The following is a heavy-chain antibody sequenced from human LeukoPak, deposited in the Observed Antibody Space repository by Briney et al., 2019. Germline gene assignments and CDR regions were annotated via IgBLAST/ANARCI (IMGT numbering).Heavy chain of an antibody. Sequence: PGGSLRLSCAASGFTFDDYGMSWVRQAPGKGLEWVSGINWNGGSTGYADSVKGRFTISRDNSKNSLYLQMNSLRAEDTALYYCATSSGSYYKPLNYYYYYMDVWGKRTTVTVSS. V-gene: IGHV3-20*04. CDR2: INWNGGST. J-gene: IGHJ6*03. CDR1: GFTFDDYG. CDR3: ATSSGSYYKPLNYYYYYMDV. D-gene: IGHD3-10*01.